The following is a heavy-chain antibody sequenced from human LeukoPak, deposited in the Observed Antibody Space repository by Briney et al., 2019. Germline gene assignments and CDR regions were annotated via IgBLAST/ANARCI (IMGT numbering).Heavy chain of an antibody. CDR2: INRDGGLT. CDR3: AREEHRLAEAGTSAFDL. V-gene: IGHV3-74*01. J-gene: IGHJ3*01. Sequence: GGSLRLSCVASGFAFSENWMHWVRQAPGKGLAWVSHINRDGGLTNYADSVKGRFTISRDNARNTVYLQMSSLRVEDTAIYFCAREEHRLAEAGTSAFDLGGQGTLVTVSP. D-gene: IGHD6-13*01. CDR1: GFAFSENW.